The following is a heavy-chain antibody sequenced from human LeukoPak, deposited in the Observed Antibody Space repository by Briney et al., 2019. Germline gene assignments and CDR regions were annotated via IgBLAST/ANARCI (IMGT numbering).Heavy chain of an antibody. V-gene: IGHV1-8*01. D-gene: IGHD3-10*01. CDR2: MNPNSGNT. CDR3: VRDGEGVAISVNYWFDP. Sequence: GASVKVSCKASGYTFTSYDINWVRQATGQGLEWMGWMNPNSGNTGYAQKFQGRVTMTRDTTISTAYMELRSLRSEDTAVYYCVRDGEGVAISVNYWFDPWGQGTLVTVSS. J-gene: IGHJ5*02. CDR1: GYTFTSYD.